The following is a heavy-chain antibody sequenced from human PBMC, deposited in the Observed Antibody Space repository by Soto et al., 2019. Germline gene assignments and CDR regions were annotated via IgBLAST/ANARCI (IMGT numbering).Heavy chain of an antibody. D-gene: IGHD3-10*01. Sequence: GVSLRLSLASSGFPFSSYGMHWVRQSPGKGLEWVATISYDGSNEYYADSLKGRFTISRDNSKNTLYLQMNSLRAEDTALYYCVKDRRQLSAFDIWGQGTVVTVSS. V-gene: IGHV3-30*18. CDR2: ISYDGSNE. CDR3: VKDRRQLSAFDI. J-gene: IGHJ3*02. CDR1: GFPFSSYG.